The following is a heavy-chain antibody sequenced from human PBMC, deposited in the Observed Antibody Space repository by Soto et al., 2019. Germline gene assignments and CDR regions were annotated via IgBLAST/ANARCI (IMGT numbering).Heavy chain of an antibody. V-gene: IGHV3-74*01. D-gene: IGHD3-9*01. Sequence: GGSLRLCCASCGFTVSSYWMHWARQAPGKGLVWVSRINSDGSSTSYADSVKGRFTISRDNAKNTLYLQMNSLRAEDTAVYYCARVLRYFDRLPPLSYYYGMDVWGQGTTVTVSS. CDR3: ARVLRYFDRLPPLSYYYGMDV. CDR2: INSDGSST. CDR1: GFTVSSYW. J-gene: IGHJ6*02.